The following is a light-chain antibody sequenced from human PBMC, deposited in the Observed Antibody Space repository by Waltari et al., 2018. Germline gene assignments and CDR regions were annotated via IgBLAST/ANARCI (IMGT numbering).Light chain of an antibody. V-gene: IGLV2-11*01. Sequence: QSALTQSRSVSGSPGQSVTISCTGTSSDVGTYDYVPWYQQHPGRAPKPMIYDVTERPSGVPDRFSASKSGNTASLTISGLQADDEAEYYCSSYAGRDTFIIFGGGTKLTVL. CDR2: DVT. CDR3: SSYAGRDTFII. J-gene: IGLJ2*01. CDR1: SSDVGTYDY.